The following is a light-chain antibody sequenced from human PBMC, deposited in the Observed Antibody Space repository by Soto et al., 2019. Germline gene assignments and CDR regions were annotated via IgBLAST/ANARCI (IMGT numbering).Light chain of an antibody. V-gene: IGKV1-5*03. Sequence: DIQMTQSPSTLSASVGDRVTITCRASQTISTWLAWYQQKPGKAPKLLIYKASILESGVPSRFSGSGSGTDFTLTSSSLQPEDFATYYCLQAYSFPRTFGQGTKVDI. CDR2: KAS. CDR3: LQAYSFPRT. CDR1: QTISTW. J-gene: IGKJ1*01.